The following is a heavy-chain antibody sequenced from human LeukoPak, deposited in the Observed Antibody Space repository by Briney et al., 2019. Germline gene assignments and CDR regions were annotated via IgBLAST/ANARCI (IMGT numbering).Heavy chain of an antibody. CDR2: IYYTGST. CDR1: GSSISSYY. D-gene: IGHD1-14*01. J-gene: IGHJ3*02. Sequence: SETLSLTCSVSGSSISSYYWSWIRQPPGKGLEWIGYIYYTGSTNYNPSLKSRVTISIDRSKNQFSLKLTSVTAADTAVYYCARDRRYNTAPHDAFDIWGQGSVVTVSS. CDR3: ARDRRYNTAPHDAFDI. V-gene: IGHV4-59*12.